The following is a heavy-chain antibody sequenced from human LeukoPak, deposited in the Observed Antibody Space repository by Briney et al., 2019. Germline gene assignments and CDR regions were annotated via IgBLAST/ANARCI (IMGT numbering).Heavy chain of an antibody. J-gene: IGHJ4*02. CDR2: ISSSSYI. V-gene: IGHV3-21*01. CDR3: ARDVAVADTYYFDY. CDR1: GFTFSSYS. D-gene: IGHD6-19*01. Sequence: PGGSLRLSCAASGFTFSSYSMNWVRQAPGKGLEWVSSISSSSYIYYADSVKGRFTISRDNSKNTLYLQMNSLRAEDTAVYYCARDVAVADTYYFDYWGQGTLVTVSS.